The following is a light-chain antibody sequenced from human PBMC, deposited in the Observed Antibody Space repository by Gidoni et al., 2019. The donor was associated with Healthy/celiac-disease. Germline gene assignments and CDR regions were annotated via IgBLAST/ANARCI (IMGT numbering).Light chain of an antibody. CDR2: DAS. CDR1: QDISNY. J-gene: IGKJ4*01. V-gene: IGKV1-33*01. CDR3: QQYDNLPLLT. Sequence: DIQMTQSPSSLSASVGDRVTITCQASQDISNYLNWYQQKPGKAPKLLIYDASNLETGVPSRFSGSGSGTDFTFTISSLQPEDIATYYCQQYDNLPLLTFXGGTKVEIK.